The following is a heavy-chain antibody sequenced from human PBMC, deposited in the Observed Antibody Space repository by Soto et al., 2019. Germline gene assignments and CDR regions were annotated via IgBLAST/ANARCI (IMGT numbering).Heavy chain of an antibody. J-gene: IGHJ6*02. D-gene: IGHD2-15*01. CDR1: GGTFSSYA. CDR2: IVPIVDTS. V-gene: IGHV1-69*01. CDR3: ASVGYFCGGSCYEYYYYGMDV. Sequence: KVSCKTSGGTFSSYAISWVRQAPGQGLEWMGGIVPIVDTSTYAQKFQGRVTITADESTSTVYMELSSLRSDDTAVYYCASVGYFCGGSCYEYYYYGMDVWGQGTTVTVSS.